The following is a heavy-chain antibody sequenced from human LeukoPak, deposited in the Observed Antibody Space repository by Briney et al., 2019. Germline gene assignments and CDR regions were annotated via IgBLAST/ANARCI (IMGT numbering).Heavy chain of an antibody. D-gene: IGHD2-21*02. CDR1: GFTVSSNY. V-gene: IGHV3-66*01. CDR2: IYSGGST. Sequence: GGSLRLSCAASGFTVSSNYMSWVRQAPGKGLEWVSVIYSGGSTYYADSVKGRFTISRDNSKNTLYLQMNSLRAEDTAVYYCARSYCGGDCYRGYFDYWGQGTLVTVSS. J-gene: IGHJ4*02. CDR3: ARSYCGGDCYRGYFDY.